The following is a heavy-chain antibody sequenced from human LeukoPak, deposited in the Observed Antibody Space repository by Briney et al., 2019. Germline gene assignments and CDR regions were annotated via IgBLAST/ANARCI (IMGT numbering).Heavy chain of an antibody. D-gene: IGHD2-2*01. J-gene: IGHJ4*02. CDR3: ANQYCSSTSCYGAVDY. CDR2: ISGSGGST. V-gene: IGHV3-23*01. Sequence: GGSLRLSCAASGFTFSSYAMSWVRQAPGKGLEWVSAISGSGGSTYYADSVKGRFTISRDNSKNTLYLQMNSLGAEDTAVYYCANQYCSSTSCYGAVDYWGQGTLVTVSS. CDR1: GFTFSSYA.